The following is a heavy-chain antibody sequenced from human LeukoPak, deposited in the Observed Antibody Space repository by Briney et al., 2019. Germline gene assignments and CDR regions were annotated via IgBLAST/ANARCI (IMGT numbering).Heavy chain of an antibody. CDR2: VHKYGST. Sequence: PSETLSLTCTVSGGSIGPYYWSWIRQPPGKGLEWIGYVHKYGSTNYNPSLKSRVTMSVDTSKNQVSLTLRSVSRADTAMYYCARAPGYSFGPNICFDPWGQGTLVTVSS. CDR1: GGSIGPYY. V-gene: IGHV4-59*01. J-gene: IGHJ5*02. D-gene: IGHD5-18*01. CDR3: ARAPGYSFGPNICFDP.